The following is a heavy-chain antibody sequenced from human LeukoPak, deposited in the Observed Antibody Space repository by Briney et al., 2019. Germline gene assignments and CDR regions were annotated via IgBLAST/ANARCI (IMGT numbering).Heavy chain of an antibody. CDR1: GFTFSSYA. D-gene: IGHD3-22*01. CDR2: ISYDGSNK. CDR3: ARDDSSGYYGY. J-gene: IGHJ4*02. V-gene: IGHV3-30*04. Sequence: PGRSLRLSCAASGFTFSSYAMHWVRQALGKGLEWVAVISYDGSNKYYADSVKGRFTISRDNSKNTLYLQMNSLRAEDAAVYYCARDDSSGYYGYWGQGTLVTVSS.